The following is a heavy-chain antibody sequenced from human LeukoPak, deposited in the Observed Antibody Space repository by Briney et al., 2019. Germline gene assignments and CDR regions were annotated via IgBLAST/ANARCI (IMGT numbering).Heavy chain of an antibody. V-gene: IGHV1-69*04. Sequence: SVKVSCKASGGTFSSYAISWVRQAPGQGLEWMGRIIPILGIANYAQKFQGRVTITADKSTSTAYMELSSLRSEDTAVYYCARTERNITIFGVVIPSHYYYYYGMDVWGQGTTVTVSS. CDR3: ARTERNITIFGVVIPSHYYYYYGMDV. J-gene: IGHJ6*02. D-gene: IGHD3-3*01. CDR2: IIPILGIA. CDR1: GGTFSSYA.